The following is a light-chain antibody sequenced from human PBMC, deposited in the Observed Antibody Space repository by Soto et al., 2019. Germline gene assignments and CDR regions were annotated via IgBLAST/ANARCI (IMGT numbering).Light chain of an antibody. V-gene: IGKV3-15*01. CDR1: QTINNN. CDR3: QQYNNWPQT. J-gene: IGKJ1*01. Sequence: VMTQAPATPSVSPGETATLSCRASQTINNNVAWYQLKDGQVPRLVIYGASTRATDIPARFSGSGSGTEFTLTISSLQSEDFAEYHCQQYNNWPQTFGQGTKVEIK. CDR2: GAS.